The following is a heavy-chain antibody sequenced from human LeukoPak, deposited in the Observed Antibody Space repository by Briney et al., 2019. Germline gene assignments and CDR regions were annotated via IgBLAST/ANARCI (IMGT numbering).Heavy chain of an antibody. CDR3: ARLGRAATVTSLDY. CDR2: SGST. J-gene: IGHJ4*02. V-gene: IGHV4-38-2*02. Sequence: SETLSLTCTVSGYSISSGYYWGWIRQPPGKGLEWIGSGSTYYNPSLKSRVTISVDTSKNQFSLKLSSVTAADTAVYYCARLGRAATVTSLDYWGQGTLVTVSS. CDR1: GYSISSGYY. D-gene: IGHD4-17*01.